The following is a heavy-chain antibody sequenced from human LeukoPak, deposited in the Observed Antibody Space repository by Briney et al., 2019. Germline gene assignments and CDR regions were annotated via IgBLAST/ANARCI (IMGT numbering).Heavy chain of an antibody. V-gene: IGHV3-23*01. D-gene: IGHD2-21*02. J-gene: IGHJ4*02. CDR1: GFTFSTYA. CDR2: ISVRGDGT. CDR3: AKARGFAVVTAIDS. Sequence: GGSLRLSCAASGFTFSTYAMNWVRQAPGKGLEWVSVISVRGDGTFYADSVKGRFSISRDTSKSTLSLQMNSLRAEDTAVYYCAKARGFAVVTAIDSWGQGTLVTFSS.